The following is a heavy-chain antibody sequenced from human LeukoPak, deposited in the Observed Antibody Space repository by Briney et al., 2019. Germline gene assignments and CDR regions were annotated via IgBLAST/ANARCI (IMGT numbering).Heavy chain of an antibody. D-gene: IGHD1-1*01. CDR2: ISATASNT. Sequence: GGSLRLSCAASGFTFSGSAMHWVRQAPGKGLEWVSAISATASNTYYADSVKGRFTISRDNSKSTLYLQMNSLRVDDTAVYYCAKDWYNSLNYFDYWGQGSLVTVSS. CDR3: AKDWYNSLNYFDY. V-gene: IGHV3-23*01. CDR1: GFTFSGSA. J-gene: IGHJ4*02.